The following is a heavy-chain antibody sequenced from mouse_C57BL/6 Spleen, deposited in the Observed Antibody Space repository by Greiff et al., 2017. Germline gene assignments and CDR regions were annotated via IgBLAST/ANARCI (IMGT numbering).Heavy chain of an antibody. D-gene: IGHD1-1*01. CDR1: GYTFTDYE. J-gene: IGHJ4*01. CDR2: IAPETGGT. V-gene: IGHV1-15*01. Sequence: QVQLQQSGAELVRPGASVTLSCKASGYTFTDYEMHWVKQTPVHGLEWIGAIAPETGGTAYNQKFKGKAILTADKSSSTAYMELSSLTSEDSAVYYCTRRARSNYAMDYWGQGTSVTVSS. CDR3: TRRARSNYAMDY.